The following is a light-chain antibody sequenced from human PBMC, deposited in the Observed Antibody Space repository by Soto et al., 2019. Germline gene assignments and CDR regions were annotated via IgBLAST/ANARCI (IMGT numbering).Light chain of an antibody. CDR2: AAS. CDR3: QQGYSSFKT. CDR1: QGIRNY. J-gene: IGKJ1*01. Sequence: IQMTQSPSSLSASVGDRVTITCRASQGIRNYLNWYQQKPGKAPKLLIYAASSLQTGVPSRFSGSGSGTDFTLTISSLQPEDFATYYCQQGYSSFKTFGQGTKVDIK. V-gene: IGKV1-39*01.